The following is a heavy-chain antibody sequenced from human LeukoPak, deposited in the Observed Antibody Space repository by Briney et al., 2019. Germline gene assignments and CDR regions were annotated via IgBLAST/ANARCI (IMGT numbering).Heavy chain of an antibody. D-gene: IGHD1-26*01. CDR1: GDTLTELS. Sequence: ASVKVSCKVSGDTLTELSMHWVRRAPGQGLEWMGLINPTGGSTGYAQKFQGRVTMTRDMSTSTDYMELSSLRSEDTAIYYCARDNSVGDNAWWFDPWGQGTLVTVSS. CDR2: INPTGGST. CDR3: ARDNSVGDNAWWFDP. J-gene: IGHJ5*02. V-gene: IGHV1-46*01.